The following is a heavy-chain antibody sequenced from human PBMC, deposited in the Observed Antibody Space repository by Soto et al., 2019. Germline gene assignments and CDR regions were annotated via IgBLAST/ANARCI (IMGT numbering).Heavy chain of an antibody. J-gene: IGHJ5*02. CDR1: GYIFTSFH. D-gene: IGHD3-10*01. V-gene: IGHV1-8*01. CDR2: MNANSGDT. Sequence: QGQLVQTGAEVKEPGAAVKVSCKASGYIFTSFHINWVRQVAGQGLEWMGWMNANSGDTGYAQRFQGRVSMTRNIATFTAYMELSSLKSDDTAVYYCARGLGMVRGARRRWLEPWGQGTLVTVSS. CDR3: ARGLGMVRGARRRWLEP.